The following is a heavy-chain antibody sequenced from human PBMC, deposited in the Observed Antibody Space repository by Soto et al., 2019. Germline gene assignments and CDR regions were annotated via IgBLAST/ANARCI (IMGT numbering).Heavy chain of an antibody. J-gene: IGHJ4*02. CDR2: ISYDGSNK. V-gene: IGHV3-30*18. Sequence: QVQLVESGGGVVQPGRSLRLSCAASGFTFSSCGMHWVRQAPGKGLEWVAVISYDGSNKYYADSVKGRFTISRDNSKNTLYLQMNSLRAEDTAVYYCAKDRDIVVVVAAFDYWGQGTLVTVSS. CDR3: AKDRDIVVVVAAFDY. CDR1: GFTFSSCG. D-gene: IGHD2-15*01.